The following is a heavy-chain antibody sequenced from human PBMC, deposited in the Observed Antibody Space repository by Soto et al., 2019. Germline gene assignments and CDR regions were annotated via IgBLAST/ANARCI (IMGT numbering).Heavy chain of an antibody. V-gene: IGHV2-26*01. CDR2: LFSTGEK. D-gene: IGHD6-19*01. J-gene: IGHJ4*02. CDR3: ARTTSNIAVAGLEFDY. CDR1: GFSLTNTRMA. Sequence: QVTLKESGPVLVRPTETLTLTCNVSGFSLTNTRMAVSWFRQPPGKALQWLAHLFSTGEKSYSPSLTDRLTISKDTSKSQVILTMTNVNPVDTATYYCARTTSNIAVAGLEFDYWGQGIPVTVSS.